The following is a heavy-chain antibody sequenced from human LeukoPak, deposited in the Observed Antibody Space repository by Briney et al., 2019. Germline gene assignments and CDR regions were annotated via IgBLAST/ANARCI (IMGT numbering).Heavy chain of an antibody. D-gene: IGHD1-26*01. CDR2: IYHSGST. Sequence: SETLSLTCTVSGYSISSGYYWGWIGQPPGKGLEWIGSIYHSGSTYYNPSLKSRVTISVDTSKNQFSLKLSSVTAADTAVYYCARDVGIVGATNWGQGTLVTVSS. CDR1: GYSISSGYY. J-gene: IGHJ4*02. CDR3: ARDVGIVGATN. V-gene: IGHV4-38-2*02.